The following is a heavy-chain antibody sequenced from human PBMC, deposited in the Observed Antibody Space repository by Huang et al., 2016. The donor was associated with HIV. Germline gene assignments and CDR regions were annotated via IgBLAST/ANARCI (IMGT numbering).Heavy chain of an antibody. CDR3: AADRLAVAGAFDY. Sequence: EVQLVESGGRSVKPGGSLRLSCAASGFPFKNAWMNWVRQAPGKGPGWVGQIKSKLDGATTEYAATVKGRFAISRDNSKNTLYLQMNSLKTEDTAVYFCAADRLAVAGAFDYWGLGTLVTVSS. D-gene: IGHD6-19*01. J-gene: IGHJ4*02. CDR2: IKSKLDGATT. CDR1: GFPFKNAW. V-gene: IGHV3-15*01.